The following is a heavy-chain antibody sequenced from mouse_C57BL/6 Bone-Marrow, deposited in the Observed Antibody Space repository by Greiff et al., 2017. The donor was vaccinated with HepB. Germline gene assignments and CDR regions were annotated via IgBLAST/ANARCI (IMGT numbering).Heavy chain of an antibody. D-gene: IGHD2-14*01. J-gene: IGHJ2*01. V-gene: IGHV3-6*01. Sequence: EVKLMESGPGLVKPSQSLSLTCSVTGYSITSGYYWNWIRQFPGNKLEWMGYISYDGSNNYNPSLKNRISITRDTSKNQFFLKLNSVTTEDTATYYCARRGYYRDYWGQGTTLTVSS. CDR1: GYSITSGYY. CDR3: ARRGYYRDY. CDR2: ISYDGSN.